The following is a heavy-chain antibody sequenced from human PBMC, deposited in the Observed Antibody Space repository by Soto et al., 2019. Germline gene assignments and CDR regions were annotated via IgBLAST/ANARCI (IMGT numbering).Heavy chain of an antibody. Sequence: PSETLSLTYTVSGGSISSGGYYWSWIRQHPGKGLEWIGYIYYSGSTYYNPSLKSRVTISVDTSKNQFSLKLSSVTAADTAVYYCARDSSFWSGYYGMDVWGQGTTVTVSS. V-gene: IGHV4-31*03. J-gene: IGHJ6*02. CDR3: ARDSSFWSGYYGMDV. CDR1: GGSISSGGYY. CDR2: IYYSGST. D-gene: IGHD3-3*01.